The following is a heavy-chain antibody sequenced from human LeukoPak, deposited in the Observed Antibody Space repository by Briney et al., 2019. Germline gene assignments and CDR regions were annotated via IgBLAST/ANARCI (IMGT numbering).Heavy chain of an antibody. Sequence: GASVKVSCKASGYTFTGYYMHWVRLAPGQGLEWMGWINTISGGTNYAQNFQGRVTMTRDTSISTAYMELSRLRSDDTAVYYCARDTAMVIGLTFWGQGALVTVSS. CDR1: GYTFTGYY. D-gene: IGHD5-18*01. J-gene: IGHJ4*02. CDR2: INTISGGT. CDR3: ARDTAMVIGLTF. V-gene: IGHV1-2*02.